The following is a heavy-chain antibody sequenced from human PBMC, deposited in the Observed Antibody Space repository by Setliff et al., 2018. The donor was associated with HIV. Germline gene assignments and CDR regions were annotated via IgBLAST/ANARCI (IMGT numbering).Heavy chain of an antibody. CDR1: GDSVNDRSYF. CDR2: FYYNGDS. D-gene: IGHD6-13*01. V-gene: IGHV4-39*01. Sequence: SETLSLTCTVSGDSVNDRSYFWGWIRQPPGKGLEWIGTFYYNGDSRYNPSLKSRVTISVDTSKNQFSLNLNSVTAADTAVYYCATSGIAAAGRGFNWFDPWGQGTLVTVSS. CDR3: ATSGIAAAGRGFNWFDP. J-gene: IGHJ5*02.